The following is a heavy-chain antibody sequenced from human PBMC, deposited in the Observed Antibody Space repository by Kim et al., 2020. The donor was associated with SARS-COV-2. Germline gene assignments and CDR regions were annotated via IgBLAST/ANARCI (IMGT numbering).Heavy chain of an antibody. CDR2: VYHTGNT. CDR3: ASSGVGAVGWFDP. V-gene: IGHV4-59*01. J-gene: IGHJ5*02. CDR1: GDSIRSYY. D-gene: IGHD1-26*01. Sequence: SETLSLICSVSGDSIRSYYWTWIRQSPGKRLEWIGYVYHTGNTNYNPSLRGRVTISLDTSKRQFSLTLTSVTAADTAVYYCASSGVGAVGWFDPWGQGTLVTVSS.